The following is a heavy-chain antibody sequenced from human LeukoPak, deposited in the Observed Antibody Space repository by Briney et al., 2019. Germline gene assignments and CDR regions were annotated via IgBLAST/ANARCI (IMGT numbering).Heavy chain of an antibody. J-gene: IGHJ3*02. CDR2: ISYDGSNK. D-gene: IGHD2-8*01. V-gene: IGHV3-30*18. CDR3: AKVPMVYAIWRAFDI. CDR1: GFTVSSNY. Sequence: GGSLRLSCAASGFTVSSNYMSWVRQAPGKGLEWVAVISYDGSNKYYADSVKGRFTISRDNSKNTLYLQMNSLRAEDTAVYYCAKVPMVYAIWRAFDIWGQGTMVTVSS.